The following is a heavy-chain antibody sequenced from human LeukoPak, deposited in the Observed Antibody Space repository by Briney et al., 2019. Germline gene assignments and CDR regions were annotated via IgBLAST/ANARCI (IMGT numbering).Heavy chain of an antibody. CDR3: NVYYYDSYGYYSY. J-gene: IGHJ4*02. CDR1: GYTFTNYH. V-gene: IGHV1-46*01. CDR2: MTPSGGPT. Sequence: ASVKVSCKASGYTFTNYHMHWVRQAPGQGLEWMGIMTPSGGPTSYAQKFQGRVTMTRDTSTSTVYMELSNLRYEDTAVYYCNVYYYDSYGYYSYWSRGTGDTVSS. D-gene: IGHD3-22*01.